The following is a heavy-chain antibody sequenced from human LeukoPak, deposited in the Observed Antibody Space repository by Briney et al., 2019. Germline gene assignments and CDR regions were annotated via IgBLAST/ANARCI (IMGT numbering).Heavy chain of an antibody. Sequence: PGGSLRLSCAASGFTFSSYWVHWVRQPPGQGLVWVSRINPDGSYISYADSVKGRFTISRDNAENTVYLHMNSLRAEDTAVYYCARDLYGDRDYWGQGTLVTVSS. J-gene: IGHJ4*02. CDR2: INPDGSYI. D-gene: IGHD4-17*01. CDR3: ARDLYGDRDY. V-gene: IGHV3-74*01. CDR1: GFTFSSYW.